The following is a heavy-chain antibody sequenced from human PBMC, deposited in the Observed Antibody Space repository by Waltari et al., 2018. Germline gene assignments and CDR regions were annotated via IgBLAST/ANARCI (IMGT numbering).Heavy chain of an antibody. CDR1: GGSISRYQ. J-gene: IGHJ4*02. CDR3: ARLAGTGSSYYLHDF. CDR2: IYYGGHP. V-gene: IGHV4-59*01. Sequence: QVQLQESGPGLVKPSETLSLTCTVSGGSISRYQWSWIRQPPGKGLEWIAYIYYGGHPNYKPSLGRRIITSADTAKNQFSLKRRSVTAADTAVYYCARLAGTGSSYYLHDFWGKGTLVTVSS. D-gene: IGHD3-10*01.